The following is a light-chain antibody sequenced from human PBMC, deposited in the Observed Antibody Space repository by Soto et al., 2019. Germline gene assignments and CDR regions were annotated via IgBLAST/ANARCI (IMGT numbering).Light chain of an antibody. J-gene: IGLJ1*01. CDR2: TNN. Sequence: QSALTQPPSVSGAPGPRFTISCTGSNSNIGAGYDVHWYLQLPGTAPKLLVYTNNNRPSGVPDRFSGSKSGTSASLAITGLQAEDEADYYCQSYDSRLSAYVFGTGTKVTVL. CDR1: NSNIGAGYD. CDR3: QSYDSRLSAYV. V-gene: IGLV1-40*01.